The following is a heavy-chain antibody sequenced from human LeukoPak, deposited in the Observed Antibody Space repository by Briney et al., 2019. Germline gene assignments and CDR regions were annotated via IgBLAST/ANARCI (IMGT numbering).Heavy chain of an antibody. CDR1: GFTFSSYA. Sequence: GGSLRLSYAASGFTFSSYAMSWVRQAPGKGLEWVSAISGSGGSTYYADSVKGRFTISRDNSKNTLYLQMNSLRAEDTAVYYCAKDPTVAGQGYFDYWGQGTLVTVSS. CDR3: AKDPTVAGQGYFDY. D-gene: IGHD6-19*01. V-gene: IGHV3-23*01. CDR2: ISGSGGST. J-gene: IGHJ4*02.